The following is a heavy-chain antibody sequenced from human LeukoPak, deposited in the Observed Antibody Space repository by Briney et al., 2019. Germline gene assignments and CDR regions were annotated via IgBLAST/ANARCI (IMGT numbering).Heavy chain of an antibody. CDR3: ARSGEYYDSSGYFQASLYYYYYMDV. CDR2: INPSGGST. D-gene: IGHD3-22*01. Sequence: GASVKVSCKASGYTFTSYFIHWVRQAPGQGLEWMGIINPSGGSTTYEQKFQGRVTMTRDMSTSTVYMELSSLRSEDTAVYYCARSGEYYDSSGYFQASLYYYYYMDVWGKGTTVTVSS. CDR1: GYTFTSYF. J-gene: IGHJ6*03. V-gene: IGHV1-46*01.